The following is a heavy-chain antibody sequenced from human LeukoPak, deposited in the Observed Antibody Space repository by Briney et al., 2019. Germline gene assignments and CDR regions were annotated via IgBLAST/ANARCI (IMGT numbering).Heavy chain of an antibody. CDR2: IIPILGIA. Sequence: SVKVSCKASGGTFSSYAISWVRQAPGQGLEWMGRIIPILGIANYAQKFQGRVTITADKSTSTAYMELSSLRSEDTAVYYCARADPRQLGYYYYGMDVWGQGTTVTVSS. CDR3: ARADPRQLGYYYYGMDV. V-gene: IGHV1-69*04. CDR1: GGTFSSYA. D-gene: IGHD6-6*01. J-gene: IGHJ6*02.